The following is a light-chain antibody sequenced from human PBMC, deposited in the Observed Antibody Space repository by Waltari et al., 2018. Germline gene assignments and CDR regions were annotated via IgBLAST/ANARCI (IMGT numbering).Light chain of an antibody. J-gene: IGKJ2*01. V-gene: IGKV3-20*01. Sequence: EIVLTQSPGTLSLSPGERATLSCRASQSVSDTYLAWYQPKPGQPPRVLIYGASSRATGTPDRFSGSGSGTDFTLTISRLEPEDFAVYYCQQYGNSRYTFGQGTKLEIK. CDR3: QQYGNSRYT. CDR1: QSVSDTY. CDR2: GAS.